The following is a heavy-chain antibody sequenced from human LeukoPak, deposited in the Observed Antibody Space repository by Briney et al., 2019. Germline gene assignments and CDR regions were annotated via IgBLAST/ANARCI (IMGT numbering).Heavy chain of an antibody. CDR1: GGSISSYY. J-gene: IGHJ4*02. V-gene: IGHV4-59*01. D-gene: IGHD6-25*01. CDR3: ARGQRVFDY. Sequence: PSETLSLTCTVSGGSISSYYWSWIRQPPGKGLEWIGYIYYSGSTNYNPSLKSRVTISVDTSKNQFSLKLSSVTAADTAVYYCARGQRVFDYWGQGTLVTVSS. CDR2: IYYSGST.